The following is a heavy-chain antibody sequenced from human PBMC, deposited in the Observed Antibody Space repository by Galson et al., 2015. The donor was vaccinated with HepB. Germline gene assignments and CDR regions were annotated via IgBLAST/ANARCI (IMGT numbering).Heavy chain of an antibody. V-gene: IGHV3-30*18. D-gene: IGHD3-16*01. CDR3: AKNELDYVWGSYAGYFDY. CDR2: ISYDGSNK. J-gene: IGHJ4*02. Sequence: SLRLSCAASGFTFSSYGMHWVRQAPGKGLEWVAVISYDGSNKYYADSVKGRFTISRDNSKNTLYLQMNSLRAEDTAVYYCAKNELDYVWGSYAGYFDYWGQGTLVTVSS. CDR1: GFTFSSYG.